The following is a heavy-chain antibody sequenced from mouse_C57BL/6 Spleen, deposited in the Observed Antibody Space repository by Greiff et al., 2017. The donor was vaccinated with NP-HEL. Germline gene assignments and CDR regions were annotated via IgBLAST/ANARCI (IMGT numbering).Heavy chain of an antibody. J-gene: IGHJ2*01. D-gene: IGHD1-3*01. CDR2: IYPRSGNT. V-gene: IGHV1-81*01. CDR3: ARRGYKDRSPQHADY. Sequence: QVQLKESGAELARPGASVKLSCKASGYTFTSYGISWVKQRTGQGLEWIGEIYPRSGNTYYNEKFKGKATLTADKSSSTAYMELRSLTSEDSAVYFCARRGYKDRSPQHADYWGQGTTLTVSS. CDR1: GYTFTSYG.